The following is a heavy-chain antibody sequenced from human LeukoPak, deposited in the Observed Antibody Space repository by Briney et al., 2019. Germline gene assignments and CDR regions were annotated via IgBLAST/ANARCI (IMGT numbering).Heavy chain of an antibody. D-gene: IGHD6-6*01. Sequence: PGGSLRLSCAASAFTFSSYSMNWVRQAPGKGLEWVSSISSSSSYIYYADSVKGRLTISRDNAKNSLYLQMNSLKAEDAALYSCARYIWGGSSSDYWGQGTLVTVSS. CDR3: ARYIWGGSSSDY. CDR1: AFTFSSYS. V-gene: IGHV3-21*01. J-gene: IGHJ4*02. CDR2: ISSSSSYI.